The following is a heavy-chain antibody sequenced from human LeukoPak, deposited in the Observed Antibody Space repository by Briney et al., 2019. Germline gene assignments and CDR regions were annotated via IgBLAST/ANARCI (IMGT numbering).Heavy chain of an antibody. Sequence: PSQTLSLTCTVSGGSISSYYWSWIRQPPGKGLEWIGYIYYSGSTNYNPSLKSRVTISVDTSKNQFSLKLSSVTAADTAVYYCARGPIMVGIDYWGQGTLVTVSS. CDR3: ARGPIMVGIDY. CDR2: IYYSGST. D-gene: IGHD2-21*01. J-gene: IGHJ4*02. CDR1: GGSISSYY. V-gene: IGHV4-59*01.